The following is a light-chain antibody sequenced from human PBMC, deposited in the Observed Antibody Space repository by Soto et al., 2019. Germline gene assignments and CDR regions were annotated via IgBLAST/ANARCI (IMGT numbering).Light chain of an antibody. Sequence: QSALTQPPSASGSPGQSVTISCTGTGSNVGGYNYVSWYQHHPGKAPKLVIYEVSKRPSGVPDRFSGSNSGNTASLNVSGLQAEDEAEYYCSSYAGSSKLVFGGGTKLTVL. V-gene: IGLV2-8*01. J-gene: IGLJ2*01. CDR3: SSYAGSSKLV. CDR2: EVS. CDR1: GSNVGGYNY.